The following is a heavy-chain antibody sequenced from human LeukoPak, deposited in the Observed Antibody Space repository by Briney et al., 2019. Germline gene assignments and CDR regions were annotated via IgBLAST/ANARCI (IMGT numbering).Heavy chain of an antibody. CDR1: GFTFSSYA. V-gene: IGHV3-23*01. CDR2: ISGSGGST. J-gene: IGHJ6*03. D-gene: IGHD3-10*02. Sequence: PGGSLRLSCAASGFTFSSYAMSWARPAPGKGLEWVSAISGSGGSTYYADSVKGRFTISRDNSKNTLYLQMNSLRAEDTAVYYCAKERVPDNYYYYYMDVWGKGTTVTVSS. CDR3: AKERVPDNYYYYYMDV.